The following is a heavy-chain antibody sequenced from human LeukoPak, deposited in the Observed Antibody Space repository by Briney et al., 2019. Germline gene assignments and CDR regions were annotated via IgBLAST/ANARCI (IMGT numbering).Heavy chain of an antibody. CDR1: GFTFSGYW. D-gene: IGHD2-8*02. CDR3: VGDILVMGY. CDR2: ISSDGTDT. J-gene: IGHJ4*02. Sequence: GGSLRLSCAASGFTFSGYWMHWVRHAPGKGLVWVSGISSDGTDTNYADSVKGRFTISRDNANNTLYLQMNSLRADDTAVYYCVGDILVMGYWGQGTLVTVSS. V-gene: IGHV3-74*01.